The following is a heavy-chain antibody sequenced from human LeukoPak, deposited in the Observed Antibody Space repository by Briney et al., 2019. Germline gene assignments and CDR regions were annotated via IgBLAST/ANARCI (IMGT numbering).Heavy chain of an antibody. CDR2: ISDGSGTT. CDR1: GFTFSSYA. J-gene: IGHJ5*02. CDR3: AKSTSSSCYTSSDH. Sequence: PGGSLRLSCAPSGFTFSSYAMSWVRQAPGKGLEWVSVISDGSGTTYYTDYLKGRFTISRDNSRNTLYLQMNRLRVEDTALYYCAKSTSSSCYTSSDHWGQGTLVTVSS. D-gene: IGHD2-2*02. V-gene: IGHV3-23*01.